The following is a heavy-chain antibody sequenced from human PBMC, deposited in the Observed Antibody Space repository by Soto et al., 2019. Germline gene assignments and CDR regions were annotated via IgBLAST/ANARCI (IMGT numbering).Heavy chain of an antibody. V-gene: IGHV4-31*03. CDR1: GGSIRSGGYY. Sequence: QLQLQESGPGLVKPSQTLSLTCTVSGGSIRSGGYYWTWIRQHPGKGLAWIGYIYYSGTTYYKSALKGRVTVSVDTPVNLFSLKMGSVTAADTAVYYCARATYSHETSALNPRYDCGYWGQGILVGVSS. CDR3: ARATYSHETSALNPRYDCGY. J-gene: IGHJ4*02. CDR2: IYYSGTT. D-gene: IGHD2-21*01.